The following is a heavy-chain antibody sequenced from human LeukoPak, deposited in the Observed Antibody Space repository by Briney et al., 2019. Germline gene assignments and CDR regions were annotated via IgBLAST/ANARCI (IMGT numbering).Heavy chain of an antibody. Sequence: GGSLRLSCAASGFTFSNYGMNWVRQAPGKRLEWVSGIIGSGGTTYYADSVKGRFTISRDNSKNSLSLQVSSLRAEDTAVYYCAKTNGYYSDWGQGTLVTVSS. J-gene: IGHJ4*02. D-gene: IGHD3-22*01. CDR1: GFTFSNYG. V-gene: IGHV3-23*01. CDR3: AKTNGYYSD. CDR2: IIGSGGTT.